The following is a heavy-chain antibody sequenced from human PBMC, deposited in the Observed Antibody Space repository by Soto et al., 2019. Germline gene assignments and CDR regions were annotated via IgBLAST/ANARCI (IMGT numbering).Heavy chain of an antibody. CDR1: GGTLSEHG. V-gene: IGHV1-69*06. D-gene: IGHD3-10*01. CDR2: TIPVFNTA. Sequence: QVQLEQSGAEVKKPGSSVKVSCKASGGTLSEHGVAWLRQAPGQGLEWMEGTIPVFNTAKYAQKFQGRVTVTADKFTNIAYMELSSLRSEDTASYFCARGVYGSGNYYTGPSAFDIWGQGTMVIVSS. J-gene: IGHJ3*02. CDR3: ARGVYGSGNYYTGPSAFDI.